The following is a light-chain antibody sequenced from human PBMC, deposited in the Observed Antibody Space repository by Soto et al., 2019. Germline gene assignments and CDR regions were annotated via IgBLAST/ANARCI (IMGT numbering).Light chain of an antibody. CDR3: QQYNNWPPWT. Sequence: EIVMTQSPATLSVSPGERATLSCRASQSVSSNLAWYQQKPGPAPRLLIYGASTRATGIPARFSGSGSGTEFTLTISSQQAEDFAVYYCQQYNNWPPWTFGQGTKVEIK. CDR1: QSVSSN. J-gene: IGKJ1*01. CDR2: GAS. V-gene: IGKV3-15*01.